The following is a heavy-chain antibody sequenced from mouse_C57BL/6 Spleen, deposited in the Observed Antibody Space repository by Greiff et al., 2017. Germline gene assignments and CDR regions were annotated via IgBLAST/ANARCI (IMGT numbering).Heavy chain of an antibody. D-gene: IGHD2-4*01. CDR2: ISDGGSYT. J-gene: IGHJ3*01. CDR3: ARVMITWFAY. V-gene: IGHV5-4*01. Sequence: EVHLVESGGGLVKPGGSLKLSCAASGFTFSSYAMSWVRQTPEKRLEWVATISDGGSYTYYPDNVKGRFTISRDNAKNNLYLQMSHLKSEDTAMYYCARVMITWFAYWGQGTLVTVSA. CDR1: GFTFSSYA.